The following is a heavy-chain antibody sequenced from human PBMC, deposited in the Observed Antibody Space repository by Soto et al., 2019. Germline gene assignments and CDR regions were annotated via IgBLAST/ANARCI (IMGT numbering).Heavy chain of an antibody. CDR3: AKDIITVIGGEIYYYFGMDV. Sequence: SETLSLTCAVNGGSFREYYWSWLRQPPGKGLEWIGEINQSGTTPYNPSLKRRINISIDTSKNQFSLNLTSVTAADTATYYCAKDIITVIGGEIYYYFGMDVWGQGTTVTVSS. CDR1: GGSFREYY. J-gene: IGHJ6*02. D-gene: IGHD3-10*01. CDR2: INQSGTT. V-gene: IGHV4-34*01.